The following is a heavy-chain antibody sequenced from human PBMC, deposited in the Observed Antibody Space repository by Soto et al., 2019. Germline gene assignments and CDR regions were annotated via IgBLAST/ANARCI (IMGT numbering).Heavy chain of an antibody. CDR1: GASIRSYY. D-gene: IGHD3-10*01. CDR2: VYTSDYT. V-gene: IGHV4-4*08. Sequence: SETLSLTCSVSGASIRSYYWHWIRQPPGKGLEWIGYVYTSDYTRYSSSLKSRVTVSVDTSKSQFYLRLNSVTAADTAVYYCASWAGHPGVFFSYTGMAVWGQGPRSPSP. J-gene: IGHJ6*02. CDR3: ASWAGHPGVFFSYTGMAV.